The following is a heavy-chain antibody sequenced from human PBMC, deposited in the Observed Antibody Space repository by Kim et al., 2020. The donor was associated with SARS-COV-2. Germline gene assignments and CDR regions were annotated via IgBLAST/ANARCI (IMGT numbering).Heavy chain of an antibody. Sequence: SETLSLTCTVSGGSISSGGYYWSWIRQHPGKGLEWIGYIYYSGSTYYNPSLKSRVTISVDTSKNQFSLKLSSVTAADTAVYYCARDKGTMIVAPGGGFDYWGQGTLVTVSS. CDR2: IYYSGST. D-gene: IGHD3-22*01. CDR1: GGSISSGGYY. V-gene: IGHV4-31*03. CDR3: ARDKGTMIVAPGGGFDY. J-gene: IGHJ4*02.